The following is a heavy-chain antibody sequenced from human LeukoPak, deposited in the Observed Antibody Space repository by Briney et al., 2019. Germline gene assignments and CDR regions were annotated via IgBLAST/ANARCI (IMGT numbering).Heavy chain of an antibody. J-gene: IGHJ4*02. D-gene: IGHD4-11*01. CDR2: ISGSGDTT. CDR3: ARDRDYSNYVGLS. CDR1: GFTFSSYA. Sequence: PGGSLRLSCAASGFTFSSYAMSWVRQAPGKGLEWVSDISGSGDTTYYADSVKGRFTISRDNAKNSLYLQMNSLRAEDTAVYYCARDRDYSNYVGLSWGQGTLVTVSS. V-gene: IGHV3-23*01.